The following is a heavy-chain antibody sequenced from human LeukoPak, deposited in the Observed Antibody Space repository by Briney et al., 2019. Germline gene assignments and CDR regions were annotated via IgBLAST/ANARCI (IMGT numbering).Heavy chain of an antibody. Sequence: SETLSLTCTVSGGSISSYYWSWIRQPPGKGLEWIGYIYYSGSPNYNPSLKSRVTISVDTSKNQCSLKLSAVTAADTAVYYCAGSTVTDDACDIWGQGTMVTVSS. CDR2: IYYSGSP. V-gene: IGHV4-59*08. J-gene: IGHJ3*02. CDR3: AGSTVTDDACDI. CDR1: GGSISSYY. D-gene: IGHD4-17*01.